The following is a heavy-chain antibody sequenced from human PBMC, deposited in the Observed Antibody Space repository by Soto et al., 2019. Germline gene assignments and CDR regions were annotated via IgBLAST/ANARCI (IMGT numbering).Heavy chain of an antibody. Sequence: SETLSLTCTVSGGSISSYYWNWIRQPPGKGLEWIGYIYYSGSTNYNPSLKSRVTISVDTSKNQFSLKLSSVTAADTAVYYCARQGSCSSTSCYSFDYWAQGTLVTVSS. CDR2: IYYSGST. CDR1: GGSISSYY. D-gene: IGHD2-2*02. CDR3: ARQGSCSSTSCYSFDY. V-gene: IGHV4-59*08. J-gene: IGHJ4*02.